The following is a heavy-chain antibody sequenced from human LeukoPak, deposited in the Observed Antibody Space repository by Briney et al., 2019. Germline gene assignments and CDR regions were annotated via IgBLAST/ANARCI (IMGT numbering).Heavy chain of an antibody. Sequence: SETLSLTCTVSGGSISSSSYYWGWIRQPPGKGMEWIGSINYSGTTYYNPSLKSRVTISVDTSNSQFSLKLSSVTAADTAVYYCARRGSSDWIYFDYWGQGTLVTVSS. CDR1: GGSISSSSYY. J-gene: IGHJ4*02. CDR3: ARRGSSDWIYFDY. D-gene: IGHD6-19*01. V-gene: IGHV4-39*01. CDR2: INYSGTT.